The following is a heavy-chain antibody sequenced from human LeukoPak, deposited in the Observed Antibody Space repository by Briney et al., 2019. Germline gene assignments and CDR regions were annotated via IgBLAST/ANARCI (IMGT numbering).Heavy chain of an antibody. CDR1: GFTFSAYA. D-gene: IGHD5-24*01. J-gene: IGHJ4*02. CDR2: ISSNGGSS. CDR3: AKVRVDAYISPNDY. V-gene: IGHV3-64D*09. Sequence: PGGSLRLSCSASGFTFSAYAMYWVRQAPGKGLEYVSGISSNGGSSFYADSVKGRFTISRDNSKNTLYLQMSSLRAEDTALYYCAKVRVDAYISPNDYWGQGTLVTVSS.